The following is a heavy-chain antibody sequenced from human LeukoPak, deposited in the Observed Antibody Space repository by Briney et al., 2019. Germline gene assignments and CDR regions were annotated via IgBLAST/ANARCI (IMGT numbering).Heavy chain of an antibody. CDR2: IYHSGST. CDR3: ARSGYYYGSGSYWFDP. D-gene: IGHD3-10*01. J-gene: IGHJ5*02. CDR1: GYSISSGYY. V-gene: IGHV4-38-2*02. Sequence: PSETLSLTCTVSGYSISSGYYWGWIRRPPGKGLEWIGSIYHSGSTYYNPSLKSRVTISVDTSKNQFSLKLSSVTAADTAVYYCARSGYYYGSGSYWFDPWGQGTLVTVSS.